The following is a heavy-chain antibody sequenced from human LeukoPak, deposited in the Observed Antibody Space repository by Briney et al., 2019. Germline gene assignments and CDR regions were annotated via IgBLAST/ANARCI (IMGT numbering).Heavy chain of an antibody. V-gene: IGHV1-18*01. CDR2: ISAYNGNT. CDR3: ARDLKSGSYAISNWFDP. J-gene: IGHJ5*02. Sequence: GASVKVSCKASGYTFTSYGISWVRQAPGQGLEWMGWISAYNGNTNYAQKLQGRVTMTTDTSTNTAYMELRSLRSDDTAVYYCARDLKSGSYAISNWFDPWGQGTLVTVSS. CDR1: GYTFTSYG. D-gene: IGHD1-26*01.